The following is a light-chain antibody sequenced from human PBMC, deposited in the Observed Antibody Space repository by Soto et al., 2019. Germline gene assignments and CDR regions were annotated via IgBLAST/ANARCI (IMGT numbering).Light chain of an antibody. CDR3: QNYHNPPPLT. Sequence: DIQMTQSPSSLSAAVGARVSITCQASQDIRSSLSWFLQKPGRAPKPLIYGASYLETGVPSRFRVSGSGTDFTCTISSLQSDDMATYCGQNYHNPPPLTCGPGPRVDVK. J-gene: IGKJ4*01. CDR2: GAS. V-gene: IGKV1-33*01. CDR1: QDIRSS.